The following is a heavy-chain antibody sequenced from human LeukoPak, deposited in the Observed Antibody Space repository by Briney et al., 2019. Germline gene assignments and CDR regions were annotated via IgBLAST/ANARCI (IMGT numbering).Heavy chain of an antibody. CDR3: ASGRGTSGGSFHY. J-gene: IGHJ4*02. V-gene: IGHV4-34*01. CDR2: INYDGSI. Sequence: SETLSLTCAVYGGSFSGYYWSWIRQPPGKGLEWIGEINYDGSIKYNPSLKSRITISVDMSKKQFSLRVSSVTAADTALYYCASGRGTSGGSFHYWGQGTLVTVSS. CDR1: GGSFSGYY. D-gene: IGHD3-16*01.